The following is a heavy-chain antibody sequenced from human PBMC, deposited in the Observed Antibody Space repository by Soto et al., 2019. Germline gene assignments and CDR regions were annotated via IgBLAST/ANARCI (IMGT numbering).Heavy chain of an antibody. V-gene: IGHV3-21*01. CDR2: IGTSSSYI. Sequence: LRLSCAASGFTFSSYTMNWVRQAPGRGLEWVSSIGTSSSYIYYADSVKGRFTISRDNAKNSLFLQMNSLRADDTAVYYCARDSVRDYLYYYYGMDVWGQGTTVTLSS. CDR1: GFTFSSYT. CDR3: ARDSVRDYLYYYYGMDV. J-gene: IGHJ6*02. D-gene: IGHD4-17*01.